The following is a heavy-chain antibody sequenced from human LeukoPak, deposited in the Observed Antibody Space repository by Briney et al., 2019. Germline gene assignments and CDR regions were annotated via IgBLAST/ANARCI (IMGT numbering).Heavy chain of an antibody. CDR3: VRDNPRCCGVVPANIDDL. CDR2: IYYSGST. J-gene: IGHJ5*02. V-gene: IGHV4-39*02. CDR1: GGSISSSSYY. Sequence: SETLSLTCTVSGGSISSSSYYWGWIRQPPGKGLEWIGSIYYSGSTYYNPSLKSRVTISVDTSKNQFSLKLSSVTAADTAMYYCVRDNPRCCGVVPANIDDLWGQGTLVTVSS. D-gene: IGHD2-21*02.